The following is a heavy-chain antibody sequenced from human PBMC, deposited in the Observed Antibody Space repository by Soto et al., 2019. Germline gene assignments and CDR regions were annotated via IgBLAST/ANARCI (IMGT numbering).Heavy chain of an antibody. J-gene: IGHJ3*02. Sequence: EVQLAESGGALVKPGGSLRLSCATSGFTFSNAWMAWVRQAPGKGLEWVGRIKSIADGGTTNYAAPVKGRFSISRHDSEHTPYLPMNSMRVEDTGIYYCHAPHGRNAFDIWGPGTVVTVSS. CDR2: IKSIADGGTT. CDR3: HAPHGRNAFDI. V-gene: IGHV3-15*02. D-gene: IGHD2-8*01. CDR1: GFTFSNAW.